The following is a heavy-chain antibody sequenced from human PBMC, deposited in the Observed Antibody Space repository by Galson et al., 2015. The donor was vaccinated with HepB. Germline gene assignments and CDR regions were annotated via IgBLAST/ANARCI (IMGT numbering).Heavy chain of an antibody. V-gene: IGHV1-69*13. CDR2: IPPMFGTA. J-gene: IGHJ6*02. CDR3: ASVQGISGSIFYYYGMDV. CDR1: GGTFSNYV. D-gene: IGHD1-20*01. Sequence: SVKVSCKASGGTFSNYVISWVRQAPGQGLEWMGGIPPMFGTANYAQRFQGRVTITADESTSTVFMELSSLRSEDTAVYYCASVQGISGSIFYYYGMDVWGQGTTVIVSS.